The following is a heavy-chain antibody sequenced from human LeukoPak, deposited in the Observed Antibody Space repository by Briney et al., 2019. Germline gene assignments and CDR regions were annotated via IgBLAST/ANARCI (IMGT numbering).Heavy chain of an antibody. CDR3: ARTPLVRYFDS. J-gene: IGHJ4*02. Sequence: PGGSLRLSCAASGFTFSSYAMSWVRQARGKGLEWVSAVSGSAGTTYYADFVKGRFTISRDNSKNTLYLQMNSLRAEDTALYYCARTPLVRYFDSWGQGTLVTVSS. CDR2: VSGSAGTT. CDR1: GFTFSSYA. V-gene: IGHV3-23*01. D-gene: IGHD2-2*01.